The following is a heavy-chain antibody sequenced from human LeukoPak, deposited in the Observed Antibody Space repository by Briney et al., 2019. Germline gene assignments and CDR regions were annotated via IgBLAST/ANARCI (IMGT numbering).Heavy chain of an antibody. CDR1: GYTFTSYG. CDR3: ARDLKRYCSSTSCYGFDY. D-gene: IGHD2-2*01. J-gene: IGHJ4*02. Sequence: ASVKVSCKASGYTFTSYGISWVRQAPGQGLEWMGWISAYNGNTNYAQKLQGRVTMTTDTSTSTAYMELRSLRSDDTAVYYCARDLKRYCSSTSCYGFDYWGQGTLVTVSS. CDR2: ISAYNGNT. V-gene: IGHV1-18*01.